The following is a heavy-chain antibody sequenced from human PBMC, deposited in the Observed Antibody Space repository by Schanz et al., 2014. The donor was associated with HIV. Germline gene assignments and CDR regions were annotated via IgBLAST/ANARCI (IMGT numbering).Heavy chain of an antibody. CDR1: GFTFSSYA. CDR3: ALSRPSGYGGSWYFDL. J-gene: IGHJ2*01. Sequence: EVQLLESGGGLVQPGGSLRLSCAASGFTFSSYAMSWVRLAPGKGLEWVSGISGSSGHTWYADSVKGRFTISRDNSKNMLYLQMNSLRAEDTAVYYCALSRPSGYGGSWYFDLWGRGTLVAVSS. CDR2: ISGSSGHT. V-gene: IGHV3-23*01. D-gene: IGHD2-15*01.